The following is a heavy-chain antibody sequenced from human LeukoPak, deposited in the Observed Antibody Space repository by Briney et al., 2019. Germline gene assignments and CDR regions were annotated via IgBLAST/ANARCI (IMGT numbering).Heavy chain of an antibody. CDR3: AKATLRTTVVKGVLDY. Sequence: AGGSLRLSCAASGFTFSSYAMSWVRQAPGKGLEWVSAISGSGGSTYYADSVKGRFTISRDNSKNTLYLQMNSLRAEDTAVYYCAKATLRTTVVKGVLDYWGQGTLVTVSS. V-gene: IGHV3-23*01. J-gene: IGHJ4*02. D-gene: IGHD4-23*01. CDR2: ISGSGGST. CDR1: GFTFSSYA.